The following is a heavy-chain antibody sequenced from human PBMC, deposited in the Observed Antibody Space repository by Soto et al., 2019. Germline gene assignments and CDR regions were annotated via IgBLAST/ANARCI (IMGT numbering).Heavy chain of an antibody. CDR1: GYTFTSYG. CDR2: ISAYNGNT. CDR3: ARDLYDFWSGYYNANWFDP. Sequence: ASVKVSCKASGYTFTSYGISWVRQAPGQGLEWMGWISAYNGNTNYAQKLQGRVTMTTDTSTSTAYMELRSLRSDDTAVYYCARDLYDFWSGYYNANWFDPWGQGTLVTVSS. J-gene: IGHJ5*02. V-gene: IGHV1-18*01. D-gene: IGHD3-3*01.